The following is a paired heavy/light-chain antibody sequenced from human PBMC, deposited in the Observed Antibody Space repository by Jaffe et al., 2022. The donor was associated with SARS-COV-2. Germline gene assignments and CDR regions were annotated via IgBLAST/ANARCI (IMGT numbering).Heavy chain of an antibody. J-gene: IGHJ4*02. Sequence: EVQMVESGGGLVQPGGSLRLSCAVSGFSLRGPWMSWVRQAPGKGLEWVATIVGDVSEKKYVDSVKGRFVISKDYAKNSVSLQMDSLTAEDTAMYFCAKVSTKSSFDYWGQGILVTVSS. CDR1: GFSLRGPW. CDR3: AKVSTKSSFDY. D-gene: IGHD1-26*01. CDR2: IVGDVSEK. V-gene: IGHV3-7*03.
Light chain of an antibody. J-gene: IGLJ3*02. CDR2: LTN. V-gene: IGLV8-61*01. CDR3: GLYLATGIWV. CDR1: SGSVSTGSG. Sequence: QTVVTQEPSLSVSPGGTVTLTCGLSSGSVSTGSGPSWYQQTPGQAPRTLIYLTNTRSSGVPDRFSGSILGNRAALTITGAQADDEADYHCGLYLATGIWVFGGGTRLTVL.